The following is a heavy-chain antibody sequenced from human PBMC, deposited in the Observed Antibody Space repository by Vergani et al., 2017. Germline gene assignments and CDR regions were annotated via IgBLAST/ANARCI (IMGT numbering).Heavy chain of an antibody. D-gene: IGHD2-2*02. CDR2: IKSDGSIT. CDR3: VRDRGLXAGGRCYTEAWDY. J-gene: IGHJ4*02. CDR1: GFSFNSYW. V-gene: IGHV3-74*03. Sequence: DVHLAESGGGFFQPGGSLRLSCSASGFSFNSYWMHWVRQVPGKGLLWVSRIKSDGSITAYADSVKGRFTISRDIAKNTLYLQVRSLRLEDTGVYHCVRDRGLXAGGRCYTEAWDYWGQGTPVTVSS.